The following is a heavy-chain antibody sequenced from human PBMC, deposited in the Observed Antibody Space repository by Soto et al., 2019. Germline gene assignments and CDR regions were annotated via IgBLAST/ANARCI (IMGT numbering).Heavy chain of an antibody. Sequence: QITLRESGPTRVRPTQTLSLTCTFSGFSLHTSGVGVGWIRQPPGKALEWLALIYWDDDKRYSPSLKSRLSITNDTSENQVVLIMPNMDPVDTATYSCAYRALYSGSYWDGGYFDSWGQGTLITVSS. J-gene: IGHJ4*02. CDR2: IYWDDDK. V-gene: IGHV2-5*02. D-gene: IGHD1-26*01. CDR3: AYRALYSGSYWDGGYFDS. CDR1: GFSLHTSGVG.